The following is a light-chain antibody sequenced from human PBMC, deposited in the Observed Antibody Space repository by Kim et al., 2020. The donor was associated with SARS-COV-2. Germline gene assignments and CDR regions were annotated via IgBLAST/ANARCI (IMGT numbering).Light chain of an antibody. Sequence: SYELTQPPSASVSPGQTANITCSAEDLANKLTSWYQLKSGRSPLLLIYQDSKRPSGIPERFSGSASGNTATLTISGTQTMDQADYYCQAFGSSTAVVFGGGTQLTVL. J-gene: IGLJ2*01. CDR3: QAFGSSTAVV. CDR2: QDS. V-gene: IGLV3-1*01. CDR1: DLANKL.